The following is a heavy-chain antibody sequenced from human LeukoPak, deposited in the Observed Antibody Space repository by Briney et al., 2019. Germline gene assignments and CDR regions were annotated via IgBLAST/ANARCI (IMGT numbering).Heavy chain of an antibody. CDR2: ISSSSSYI. Sequence: NPGGSLRLSCAAPGFTFSSYSMNWVRQAPGKGLEWVSSISSSSSYIYYADSVKGRFTISRDNAKNSLYLQMNSLRAEDTAVYYCARSTLTGYYLFDYWGQGTLVTVSS. D-gene: IGHD3-9*01. CDR1: GFTFSSYS. J-gene: IGHJ4*02. CDR3: ARSTLTGYYLFDY. V-gene: IGHV3-21*01.